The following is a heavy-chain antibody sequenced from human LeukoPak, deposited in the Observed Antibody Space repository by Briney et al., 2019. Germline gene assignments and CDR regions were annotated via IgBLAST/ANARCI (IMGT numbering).Heavy chain of an antibody. D-gene: IGHD2-2*01. CDR1: GFTLDDYA. J-gene: IGHJ4*02. CDR3: AKETSAGYFDY. CDR2: ISWNSGSI. V-gene: IGHV3-9*01. Sequence: PGRSLRLSCAASGFTLDDYAMHWVRQAPGKGLEWVSGISWNSGSIGYADSVKGRFTISRDNAKNSLYLQMNSLRAEDTALYYCAKETSAGYFDYWGQGTLVTVSS.